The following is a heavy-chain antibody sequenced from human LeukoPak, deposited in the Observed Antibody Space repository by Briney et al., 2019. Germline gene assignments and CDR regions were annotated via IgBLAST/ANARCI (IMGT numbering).Heavy chain of an antibody. J-gene: IGHJ4*02. CDR2: IYSGGST. CDR3: ARDPDYDSSGYQPGVFDY. V-gene: IGHV3-66*02. D-gene: IGHD3-22*01. CDR1: GFTVSSNY. Sequence: GGSLGLSCAASGFTVSSNYMSWVRQAPGKGLEWVSVIYSGGSTYYADSVKGRFTISRDNSKNTLYLQMNSLRAEDTAVYYCARDPDYDSSGYQPGVFDYWGQGTLVTVSS.